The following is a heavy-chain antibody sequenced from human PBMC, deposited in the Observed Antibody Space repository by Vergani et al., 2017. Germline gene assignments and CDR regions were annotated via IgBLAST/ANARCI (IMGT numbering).Heavy chain of an antibody. V-gene: IGHV1-69*04. CDR3: ARDGDGYNAN. D-gene: IGHD5-24*01. CDR2: IIPILGIA. Sequence: QVQLVQSGAEVKKPGASVKASCKASGGTFSSYAISWVRQAPGQGLEWMGRIIPILGIANYAQKFQGRVTITADKSTSTAYMELSSLRSEDTAVYYCARDGDGYNANWGQGTLVTVSS. CDR1: GGTFSSYA. J-gene: IGHJ4*02.